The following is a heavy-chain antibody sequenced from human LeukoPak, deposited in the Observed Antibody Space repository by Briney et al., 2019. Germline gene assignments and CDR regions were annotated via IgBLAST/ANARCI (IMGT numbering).Heavy chain of an antibody. CDR2: INSDGINT. CDR1: GFTFSNYW. J-gene: IGHJ4*02. Sequence: GGPLRLSCAASGFTFSNYWMHWVRQAPGKGLVWVSRINSDGINTSYADSVKGRFTISRDNAKNSLYLQMNSLRAEDTAVYYCARDLLGSSWDGYFDYWGQGTLVTVSS. D-gene: IGHD6-13*01. V-gene: IGHV3-74*01. CDR3: ARDLLGSSWDGYFDY.